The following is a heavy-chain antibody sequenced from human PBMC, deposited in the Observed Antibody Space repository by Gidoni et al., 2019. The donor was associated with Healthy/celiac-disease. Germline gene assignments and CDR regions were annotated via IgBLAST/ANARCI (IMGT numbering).Heavy chain of an antibody. CDR2: IYYSGST. CDR1: GGPTSSGGYY. J-gene: IGHJ4*02. CDR3: ARARLHLGDYDQGYYDY. D-gene: IGHD3-22*01. Sequence: QVQLQESGPGLVKPSQTLSLTCTVSGGPTSSGGYYWSWIRQHPGKGLEWIGYIYYSGSTYYNPSLKSRVTISVDTSKNQFSLKLSSVTAADTAVYYCARARLHLGDYDQGYYDYWGQGTLVTVSS. V-gene: IGHV4-31*03.